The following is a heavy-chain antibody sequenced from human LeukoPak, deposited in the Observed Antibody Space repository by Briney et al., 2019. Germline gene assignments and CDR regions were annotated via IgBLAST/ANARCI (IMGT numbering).Heavy chain of an antibody. CDR3: ARVMEDYGGNSPLDY. CDR1: GGSISSYY. J-gene: IGHJ4*02. V-gene: IGHV4-34*01. CDR2: INHSGST. Sequence: SETLSLTCTVSGGSISSYYWSWIRQPPGKGLEWIGEINHSGSTNYNPSLKSRVTISVDTSKNQFSLKLSSVTAADTAVYYCARVMEDYGGNSPLDYWGQGTLVTVSS. D-gene: IGHD4-23*01.